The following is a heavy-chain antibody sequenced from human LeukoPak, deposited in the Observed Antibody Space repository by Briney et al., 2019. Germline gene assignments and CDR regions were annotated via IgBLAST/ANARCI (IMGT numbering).Heavy chain of an antibody. D-gene: IGHD5-18*01. CDR1: GFTFSSYA. V-gene: IGHV3-23*01. Sequence: GGSLRLSCAASGFTFSSYAMSWVRQAPGKGLEWVSAISGSGGSTYYADSVKGRFTISRDNSKNTLYLQMNSLRAEDTAVYYCARVGYSYGSYYFDYWGQGTLVTVSS. CDR2: ISGSGGST. J-gene: IGHJ4*02. CDR3: ARVGYSYGSYYFDY.